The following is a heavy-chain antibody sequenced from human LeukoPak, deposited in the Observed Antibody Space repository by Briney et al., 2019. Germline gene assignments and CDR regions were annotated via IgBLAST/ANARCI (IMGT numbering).Heavy chain of an antibody. CDR3: ANSYSPTQF. V-gene: IGHV3-74*01. D-gene: IGHD3-10*01. J-gene: IGHJ4*02. CDR2: INTDGSTT. Sequence: GGSLRLSCAASGFAFSNSWMHWVRQAPGKRLVWVSRINTDGSTTNYADSVKGRFTISRDNARNTVYLQMNSLRAEDTAVYYCANSYSPTQFWGQGTPVTVSS. CDR1: GFAFSNSW.